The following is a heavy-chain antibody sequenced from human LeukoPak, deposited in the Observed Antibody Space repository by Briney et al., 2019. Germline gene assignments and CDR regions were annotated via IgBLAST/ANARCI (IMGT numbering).Heavy chain of an antibody. V-gene: IGHV3-7*01. J-gene: IGHJ3*02. CDR3: ARAWVITRDSFDI. Sequence: PGGSLRLSCAASGFTCCSDWMSWVRQGLGRGREGVSNIKKDGREKYYVDSVKGRFTISRDKAKNSLYLQKNSRRAADTAVYYCARAWVITRDSFDIWGQGTMVTVSS. CDR2: IKKDGREK. CDR1: GFTCCSDW. D-gene: IGHD3-22*01.